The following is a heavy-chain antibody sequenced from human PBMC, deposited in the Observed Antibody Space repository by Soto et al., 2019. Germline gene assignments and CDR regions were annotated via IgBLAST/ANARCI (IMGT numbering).Heavy chain of an antibody. J-gene: IGHJ4*02. CDR3: ARGGTYYYDSSGYPSFDY. D-gene: IGHD3-22*01. CDR2: IKYSGST. CDR1: GGSISSGDYY. V-gene: IGHV4-30-4*01. Sequence: PSETLSLTCNVSGGSISSGDYYWSWIRQPPGKGLEWIWYIKYSGSTYYTPSLNNRVTISVDTSKNQFSLKTSSVTAADTAVYYCARGGTYYYDSSGYPSFDYWGQGTLVTVSS.